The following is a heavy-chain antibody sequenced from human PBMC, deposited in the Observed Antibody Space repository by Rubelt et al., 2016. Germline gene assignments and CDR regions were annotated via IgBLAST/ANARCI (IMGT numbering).Heavy chain of an antibody. CDR3: ARGRRGWCGSTRCYTGVDY. CDR2: IYYSGTT. D-gene: IGHD2-2*02. Sequence: QVQLQQSGPGLVKPSETLSLTCTVSGGSISSYYWTWIRQPPGAGLEWIGYIYYSGTTSYNPSLRGRVTISVDTSKNQFPLKLSSWTAADTAVYYGARGRRGWCGSTRCYTGVDYWGQGTLVTVSS. V-gene: IGHV4-59*01. CDR1: GGSISSYY. J-gene: IGHJ4*02.